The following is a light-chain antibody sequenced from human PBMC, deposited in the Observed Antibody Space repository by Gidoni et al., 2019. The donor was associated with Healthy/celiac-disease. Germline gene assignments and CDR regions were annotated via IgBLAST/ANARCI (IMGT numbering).Light chain of an antibody. CDR2: GAS. Sequence: EIVLTQSPGTLSLSPGERATLSCRASQSVSSSYLAWYQQKPGQAPRLLIYGASHRATGIPDRVSGSGSVTDFTLTINRLEPEDSAVYYCQQYGSSTLTFGGGTKVEIK. CDR3: QQYGSSTLT. V-gene: IGKV3-20*01. J-gene: IGKJ4*01. CDR1: QSVSSSY.